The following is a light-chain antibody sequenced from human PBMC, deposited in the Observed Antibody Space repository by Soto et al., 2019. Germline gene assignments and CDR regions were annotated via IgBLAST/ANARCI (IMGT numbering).Light chain of an antibody. Sequence: QSVLTQPPSVSGAPGQRVTISCTGSSSNLGAGYDVNWYQQLPGTAPKLLIYVNTNRPSGVPDRFSASKSDTSASLAITGLQAEDEADYYCQSYDSSLSAVVFGGGTKLTVL. V-gene: IGLV1-40*01. CDR1: SSNLGAGYD. J-gene: IGLJ2*01. CDR2: VNT. CDR3: QSYDSSLSAVV.